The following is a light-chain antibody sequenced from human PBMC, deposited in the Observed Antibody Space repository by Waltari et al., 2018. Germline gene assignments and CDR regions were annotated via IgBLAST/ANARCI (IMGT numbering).Light chain of an antibody. CDR2: DVN. CDR1: SSDVGGYNF. CDR3: CSYAGYYTV. Sequence: QSALTQPRSVSGSPGQSVPISCTGTSSDVGGYNFVSWYQQYPGKAPKLVIYDVNKRPSGVPVRFSGSRAGSTASRIISGLQTEDEAEYYCCSYAGYYTVFGGGTKVAVL. V-gene: IGLV2-11*01. J-gene: IGLJ3*02.